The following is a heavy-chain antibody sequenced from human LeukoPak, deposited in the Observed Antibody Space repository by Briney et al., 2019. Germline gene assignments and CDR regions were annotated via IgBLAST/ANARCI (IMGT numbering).Heavy chain of an antibody. V-gene: IGHV3-23*01. CDR1: GFTFSSYA. J-gene: IGHJ4*02. CDR2: ISGSGGST. CDR3: ATRGVIVVVTAIRDY. Sequence: AGSLRLSCAASGFTFSSYAMSWVRQPPGKGLEWVSAISGSGGSTYYADSVKGRFTISRDNSKNTLYLQMNSLRAEDTAVYYCATRGVIVVVTAIRDYWGQGTLVTVSS. D-gene: IGHD2-21*02.